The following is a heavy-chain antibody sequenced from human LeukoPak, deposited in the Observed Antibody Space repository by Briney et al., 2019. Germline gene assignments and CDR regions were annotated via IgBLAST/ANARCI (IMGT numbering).Heavy chain of an antibody. CDR3: AKYFASGSYYKLPH. V-gene: IGHV3-23*01. D-gene: IGHD3-10*01. CDR1: GFTFSSYA. Sequence: GGSLRLSCAASGFTFSSYAMSWVRQAPGKGLEWVSTISGSGAYSYYADSVKGRFTISRDNSKNTLYLQMNSLRAEDTAVYYCAKYFASGSYYKLPHWGQGTLVTVSS. J-gene: IGHJ1*01. CDR2: ISGSGAYS.